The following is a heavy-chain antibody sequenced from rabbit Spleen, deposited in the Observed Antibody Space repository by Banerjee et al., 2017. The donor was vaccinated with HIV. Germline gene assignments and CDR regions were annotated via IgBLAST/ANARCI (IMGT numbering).Heavy chain of an antibody. J-gene: IGHJ4*01. CDR1: GFSFSNTYW. Sequence: QEQLVESGGGLVQPEGSLTLTCTASGFSFSNTYWICWVRQAPGKGLEWIGCSNTGSRGTTYYASWARGRFTISKTSSTTVTLQMTSLTAADTATYFCARDLTDAIGWNFGWWGPGPLVTVS. CDR3: ARDLTDAIGWNFGW. CDR2: SNTGSRGTT. V-gene: IGHV1S45*01. D-gene: IGHD4-1*01.